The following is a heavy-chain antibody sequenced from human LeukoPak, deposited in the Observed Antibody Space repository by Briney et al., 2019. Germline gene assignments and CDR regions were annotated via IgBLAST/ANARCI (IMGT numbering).Heavy chain of an antibody. CDR3: ARKDYYGSGSYSDY. CDR1: GYTFTGYY. V-gene: IGHV1-2*02. D-gene: IGHD3-10*01. Sequence: ASVTVSCKASGYTFTGYYIHWVRQPPGPGLEWMGWINPNSGGTNFAQKLQDRVTMTTDTSTSTAYMELRSLRSDDTAVYYCARKDYYGSGSYSDYWGQGTLVTVSS. J-gene: IGHJ4*02. CDR2: INPNSGGT.